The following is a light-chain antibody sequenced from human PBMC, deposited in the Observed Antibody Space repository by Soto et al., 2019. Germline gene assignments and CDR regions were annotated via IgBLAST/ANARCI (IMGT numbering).Light chain of an antibody. CDR3: QQRHMWPIT. Sequence: EVVLTQSPVNLSLSPGERATLSCRASQSFRGLLAWYQQKPGQAPRLLIYDAYNRATGIPPRFSGSGSGTDFTLTISSLEPEDAAVYYCQQRHMWPITFGQGPRLEI. V-gene: IGKV3-11*01. CDR2: DAY. J-gene: IGKJ5*01. CDR1: QSFRGL.